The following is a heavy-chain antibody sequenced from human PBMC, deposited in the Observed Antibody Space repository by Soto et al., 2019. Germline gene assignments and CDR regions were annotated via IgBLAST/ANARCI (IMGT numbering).Heavy chain of an antibody. CDR2: IYYSGST. J-gene: IGHJ5*02. V-gene: IGHV4-31*03. CDR3: ARWWSGSRQGFDP. CDR1: GGSISSGDYY. D-gene: IGHD3-3*01. Sequence: QVQLQESGPGLVKPSQTLSLTCTVSGGSISSGDYYWSWIRQHPGKGLEWIGYIYYSGSTYYNPSLTSRVTITGDKSKNQFSLDLSSVTAADTAVYYCARWWSGSRQGFDPWGQGTLVTVSS.